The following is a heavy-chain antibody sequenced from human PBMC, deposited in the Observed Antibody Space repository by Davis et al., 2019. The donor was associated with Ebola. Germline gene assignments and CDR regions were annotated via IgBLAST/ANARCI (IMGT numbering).Heavy chain of an antibody. J-gene: IGHJ4*02. CDR2: IRYDGSHK. V-gene: IGHV3-30*02. Sequence: GESLKISCAASGFTFSSYGIHWVRQAPGKGLEWVAFIRYDGSHKHYADSVKGRFTTSRDNSKNTLYLQMNSLRPEDTAVYYCAKVYEAYCGGDCYSQFEYWGQGTLVTVSS. D-gene: IGHD2-21*02. CDR3: AKVYEAYCGGDCYSQFEY. CDR1: GFTFSSYG.